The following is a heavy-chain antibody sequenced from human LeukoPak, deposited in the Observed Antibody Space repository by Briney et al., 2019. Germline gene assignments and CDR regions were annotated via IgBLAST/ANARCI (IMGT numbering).Heavy chain of an antibody. V-gene: IGHV3-74*01. Sequence: PGGSLRLSCAASGFTFNSYWMHWVRQAPGKGLMWVSRINSDGSSTSYADSVKGRFTISRDNAKNTLYLQMNSLRAEDTAVYYCARHPSGGPDYWGQGTLVTVSS. D-gene: IGHD3-16*01. CDR3: ARHPSGGPDY. CDR1: GFTFNSYW. CDR2: INSDGSST. J-gene: IGHJ4*02.